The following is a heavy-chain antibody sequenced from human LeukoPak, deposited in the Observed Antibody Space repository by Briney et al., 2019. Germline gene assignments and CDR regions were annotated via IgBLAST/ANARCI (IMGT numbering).Heavy chain of an antibody. V-gene: IGHV7-4-1*02. D-gene: IGHD4-17*01. CDR1: GYTFTSYA. J-gene: IGHJ5*02. Sequence: GASVKVSCKASGYTFTSYAMNWVRQAPGQGLEWMGWINTNTGNPTYAQGFTGRFVFSLDTSVSTAYLQISSRKAEDTAVYYCARNYGDNDGDWFDPWGQGTLVTVSS. CDR3: ARNYGDNDGDWFDP. CDR2: INTNTGNP.